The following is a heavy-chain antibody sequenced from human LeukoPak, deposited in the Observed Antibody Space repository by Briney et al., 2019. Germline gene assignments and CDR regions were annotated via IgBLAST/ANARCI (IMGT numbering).Heavy chain of an antibody. CDR3: ARRSYGSASPLRMDV. CDR2: IYYSGST. Sequence: SETLSLTCTVSGGSISSYYWTWIRQPPGKGLEWIGYIYYSGSTNYNPSLKSRVTISVDTSKNPFSLKLSSVSAADTAVYYCARRSYGSASPLRMDVWGQGTTVTVSS. J-gene: IGHJ6*02. V-gene: IGHV4-59*08. CDR1: GGSISSYY. D-gene: IGHD3-10*01.